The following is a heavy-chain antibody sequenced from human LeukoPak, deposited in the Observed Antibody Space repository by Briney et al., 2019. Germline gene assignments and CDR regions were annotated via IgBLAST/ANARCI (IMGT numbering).Heavy chain of an antibody. CDR1: GFTFSSYN. Sequence: PGGSLRLSCAASGFTFSSYNMNWVRQAPGKGLEWVSYIRSSGNTIYYADSVKGRFTISRDNAKNPVYLQMNSLRDEDTAVYYCARYGSYPEAFDYWGQGTLVTVSS. CDR2: IRSSGNTI. D-gene: IGHD1-26*01. J-gene: IGHJ4*02. CDR3: ARYGSYPEAFDY. V-gene: IGHV3-48*02.